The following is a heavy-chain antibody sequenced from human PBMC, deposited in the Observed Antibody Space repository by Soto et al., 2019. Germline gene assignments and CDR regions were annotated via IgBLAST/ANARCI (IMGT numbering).Heavy chain of an antibody. CDR1: GFSLSTSGVG. D-gene: IGHD6-19*01. Sequence: QITLKESGPTLVKPTQTLTLACTFSGFSLSTSGVGVGWIRQPPGKALEWLALIYWDDDKRYSPSLKSRLTITKDTSKNQVVLTMTNMDPVDTATYYCAHRRRYSSGWYFPDYWGQGTLVTVSS. V-gene: IGHV2-5*02. J-gene: IGHJ4*02. CDR2: IYWDDDK. CDR3: AHRRRYSSGWYFPDY.